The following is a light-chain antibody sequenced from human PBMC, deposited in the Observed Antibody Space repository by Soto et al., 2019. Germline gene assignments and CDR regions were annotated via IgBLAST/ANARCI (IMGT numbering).Light chain of an antibody. J-gene: IGLJ1*01. Sequence: QSALTQPASVSGSPGQSITISCTGTSSDVGGYNYVSWYQQHPGKAPKFMIYDVSNRPSGVSNRFSGSKSGNTASLTISGLQAEDEADYYCCSYTTSNTRQIVFGTGTNVTV. CDR2: DVS. CDR1: SSDVGGYNY. CDR3: CSYTTSNTRQIV. V-gene: IGLV2-14*01.